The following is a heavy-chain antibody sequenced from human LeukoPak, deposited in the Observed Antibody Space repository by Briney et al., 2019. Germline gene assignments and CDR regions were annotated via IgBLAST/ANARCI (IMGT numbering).Heavy chain of an antibody. J-gene: IGHJ4*02. CDR3: ARRGITYSSSFFAF. CDR2: IFYSGNT. CDR1: GGSIGSSNYY. Sequence: SETLSLTCTVSGGSIGSSNYYWGWIRQPPGKGLEWIGHIFYSGNTYYNPSLKSRVTISVETSKNQFSLHLSSVTAADTVTYYCARRGITYSSSFFAFWGQGTLVTVSS. D-gene: IGHD1-26*01. V-gene: IGHV4-39*01.